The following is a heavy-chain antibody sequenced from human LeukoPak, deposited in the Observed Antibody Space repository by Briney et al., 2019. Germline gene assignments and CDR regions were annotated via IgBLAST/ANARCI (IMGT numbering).Heavy chain of an antibody. Sequence: SETLSLTCTVSGYSIRSGYYWGWIRQPPGKGLEWIGSIYHSGSTYYNPSLKSRVTISVDRSKNQFSLKLSSVTAADTAVYYCARVDTAMAPFDYWGQGTLVTVSS. CDR1: GYSIRSGYY. CDR2: IYHSGST. CDR3: ARVDTAMAPFDY. V-gene: IGHV4-38-2*02. J-gene: IGHJ4*02. D-gene: IGHD5-18*01.